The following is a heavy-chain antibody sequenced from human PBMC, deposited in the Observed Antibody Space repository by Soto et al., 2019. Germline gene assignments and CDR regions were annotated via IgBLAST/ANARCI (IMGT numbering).Heavy chain of an antibody. Sequence: EVQLVESGGTLVQPGGSLRLSCEASGFIVSSKYMSWVRQAPGKGLEWVSVIRTDGTTNYADSVKGRFTISRDNSKNTVYLQLNSLRVEDTAVYHCARGFGGGNYYGLVWDHWGQGALVTVSS. CDR2: IRTDGTT. CDR3: ARGFGGGNYYGLVWDH. D-gene: IGHD1-26*01. J-gene: IGHJ4*02. CDR1: GFIVSSKY. V-gene: IGHV3-66*01.